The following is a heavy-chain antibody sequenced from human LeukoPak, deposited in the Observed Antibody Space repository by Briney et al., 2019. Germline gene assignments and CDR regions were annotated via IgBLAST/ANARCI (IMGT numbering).Heavy chain of an antibody. J-gene: IGHJ4*02. D-gene: IGHD3-3*01. CDR3: ANLMAHDFWSGLDY. Sequence: PGGSLRLSCAASGFTFSSYGMHWVRQAPGKGLEWVAFIRYDGSNKYYADSVKGRFTISRGNSKNTLYLQMNSLRAEDTAVYYCANLMAHDFWSGLDYWGQGTLVTVSS. CDR1: GFTFSSYG. V-gene: IGHV3-30*02. CDR2: IRYDGSNK.